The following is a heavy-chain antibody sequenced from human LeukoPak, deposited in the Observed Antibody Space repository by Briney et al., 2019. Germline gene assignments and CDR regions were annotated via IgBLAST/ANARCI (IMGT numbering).Heavy chain of an antibody. D-gene: IGHD3-22*01. CDR3: ARVSGDKYYDSSGPDRNWFDP. CDR2: IYTSGST. CDR1: GGSISSGSYY. J-gene: IGHJ5*02. Sequence: SETLSLTCTVSGGSISSGSYYWSWIRQPAGKGLEWIGRIYTSGSTNYNPSLKSRVTVSVDTSKNQFSLKLSSVTAADTAVYYCARVSGDKYYDSSGPDRNWFDPWGQGTLVTVSS. V-gene: IGHV4-61*02.